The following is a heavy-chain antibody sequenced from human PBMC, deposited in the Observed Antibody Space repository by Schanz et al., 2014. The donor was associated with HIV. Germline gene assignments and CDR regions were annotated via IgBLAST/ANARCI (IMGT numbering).Heavy chain of an antibody. Sequence: EVQLLESGGGLVQPGGSLRLSCAASGFTFSNYAMTWVRQAPGKGLEWVSVMTTNDRIYYAESVKGRFTISRDTSTNTLYLQMNSLRAEDTAVYYCALSRPSGYGGSWYFDLWGRGTLVAVSS. CDR1: GFTFSNYA. D-gene: IGHD2-15*01. V-gene: IGHV3-23*01. CDR2: MTTNDRI. J-gene: IGHJ2*01. CDR3: ALSRPSGYGGSWYFDL.